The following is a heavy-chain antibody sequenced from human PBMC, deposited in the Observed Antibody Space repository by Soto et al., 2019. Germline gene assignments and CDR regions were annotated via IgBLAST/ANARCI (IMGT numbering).Heavy chain of an antibody. J-gene: IGHJ4*02. V-gene: IGHV4-30-4*01. CDR2: IYYSGSS. Sequence: SETLSLTCTVSGSSISSGYYYWSWIRQPPGKGLEWLGYIYYSGSSYYNPSLKSRITISVDTSKNQFSLNLSSVTAADTAVYYCARDRESGYSYGYFDYWGQGTLVT. CDR1: GSSISSGYYY. CDR3: ARDRESGYSYGYFDY. D-gene: IGHD5-18*01.